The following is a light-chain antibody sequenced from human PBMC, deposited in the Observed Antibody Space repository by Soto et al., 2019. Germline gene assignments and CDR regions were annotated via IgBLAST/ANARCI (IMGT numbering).Light chain of an antibody. CDR3: CSYAGSSSYV. Sequence: QSVLTQPASVSGSPGQSITISCTGTSSDVGSYNLVSWYQQHPGKAPKFMIYEVSKRPSGVSNRFSGSKSGNTASLTISGLQAEDEADYYCCSYAGSSSYVFGTGTRSPS. CDR1: SSDVGSYNL. CDR2: EVS. J-gene: IGLJ1*01. V-gene: IGLV2-23*02.